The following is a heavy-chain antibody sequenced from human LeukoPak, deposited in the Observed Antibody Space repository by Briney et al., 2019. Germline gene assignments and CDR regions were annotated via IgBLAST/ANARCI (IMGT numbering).Heavy chain of an antibody. CDR1: GFTFSSYS. CDR3: ARGGSGYCTNGVCYEGY. V-gene: IGHV3-21*01. J-gene: IGHJ4*02. D-gene: IGHD2-8*01. CDR2: ISSSSSYI. Sequence: GGSLRPSCAASGFTFSSYSMNWVRQAPGKGLEWVSSISSSSSYIYYADSVKGRFTISRDKAKNSLYLQMNSLRAEDTAVYYCARGGSGYCTNGVCYEGYWGQGTLVTVSS.